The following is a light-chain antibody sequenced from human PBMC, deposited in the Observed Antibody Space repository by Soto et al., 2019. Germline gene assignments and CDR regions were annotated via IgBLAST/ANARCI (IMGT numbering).Light chain of an antibody. J-gene: IGLJ1*01. Sequence: QSVLTQPPSVSGATGQRVTISCTGSSSNIGETYDVQWYQQLPGTAPKLLIYGNSNRPSGVPDRFSGSKSGTSASLAITGLQADDEADYYCQSYDSSLSAHYLFGTGTKVTVL. CDR2: GNS. CDR1: SSNIGETYD. V-gene: IGLV1-40*01. CDR3: QSYDSSLSAHYL.